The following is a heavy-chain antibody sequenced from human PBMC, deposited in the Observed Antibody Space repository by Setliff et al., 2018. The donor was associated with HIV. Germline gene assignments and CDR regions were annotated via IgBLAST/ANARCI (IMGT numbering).Heavy chain of an antibody. Sequence: GASVKVSCKASGGTFSSYAISWVRQAPGQGLEWMGRIIPNNGGTNYAQKFQGRLTMTRDTSTNTVYMQLRSLRSDDTAVYYCAREGADGHWGQGTLVTVSS. D-gene: IGHD1-26*01. J-gene: IGHJ4*02. V-gene: IGHV1-18*01. CDR2: IIPNNGGT. CDR3: AREGADGH. CDR1: GGTFSSYA.